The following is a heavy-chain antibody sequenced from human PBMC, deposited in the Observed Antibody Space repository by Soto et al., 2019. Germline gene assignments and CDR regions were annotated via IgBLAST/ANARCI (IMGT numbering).Heavy chain of an antibody. CDR2: TIPIFDTP. CDR3: ARDREDGSGTKYNWFDS. J-gene: IGHJ5*01. V-gene: IGHV1-69*01. CDR1: GDTFGNLG. D-gene: IGHD3-10*01. Sequence: QMQLVQSGAEVKKPGSSVKISCKASGDTFGNLGVSWLRQAPGQGLEWMGGTIPIFDTPHYAEKFRDRVTITADATTTAYLELTSLTSADTATYYCARDREDGSGTKYNWFDSWGQGTLVTVSS.